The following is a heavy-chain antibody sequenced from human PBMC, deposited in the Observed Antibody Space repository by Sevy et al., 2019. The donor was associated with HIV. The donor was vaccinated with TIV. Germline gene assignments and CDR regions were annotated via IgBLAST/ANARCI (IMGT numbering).Heavy chain of an antibody. D-gene: IGHD1-26*01. CDR1: GFTFSNTW. J-gene: IGHJ6*03. V-gene: IGHV3-15*01. CDR2: IKSKTDGGIT. Sequence: LRLSCAASGFTFSNTWMSWIRQAPGKGLEWVGRIKSKTDGGITDYAAPVKGRFSISRDDSKNTLYLQMSSLKTEDTALYYCTKVMEIGQELKSYYMDVWGKGTTVTVSS. CDR3: TKVMEIGQELKSYYMDV.